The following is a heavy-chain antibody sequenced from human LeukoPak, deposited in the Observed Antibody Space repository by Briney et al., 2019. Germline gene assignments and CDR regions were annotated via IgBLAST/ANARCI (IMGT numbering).Heavy chain of an antibody. Sequence: GESLKISCKGPRHSFHSQWIGWVRQMPGKGLEWMGIIYPDDSDTRYSPSCQGQVTTSADKSISTAYLQWNSLEASDSAIYYCARRGDSDFRIDWGQGTLVTVSS. CDR3: ARRGDSDFRID. CDR1: RHSFHSQW. CDR2: IYPDDSDT. J-gene: IGHJ4*02. D-gene: IGHD2-21*02. V-gene: IGHV5-51*01.